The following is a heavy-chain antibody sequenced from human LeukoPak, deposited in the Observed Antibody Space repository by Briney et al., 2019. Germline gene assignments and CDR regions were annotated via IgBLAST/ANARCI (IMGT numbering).Heavy chain of an antibody. CDR3: ARHEGSLYSPYDY. J-gene: IGHJ4*02. CDR1: GGSISSPY. Sequence: SETLSLTCTVSGGSISSPYWSWIRQPPGKGLEWVGYIYTSGSTNYNPSLKSRVTISVDTSKNQFSLKLSSVTAADTAVYYCARHEGSLYSPYDYWGQGTLVTVSS. CDR2: IYTSGST. D-gene: IGHD2-21*01. V-gene: IGHV4-4*09.